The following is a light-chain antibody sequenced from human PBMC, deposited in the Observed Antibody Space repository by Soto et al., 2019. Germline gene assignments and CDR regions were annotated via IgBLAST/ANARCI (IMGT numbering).Light chain of an antibody. CDR1: QSFRGL. J-gene: IGKJ5*01. V-gene: IGKV3-15*01. Sequence: VLTHSPVTLCLSPGERATLSCRASQSFRGLLAWYQQKPGQAPRLLIYAASTRATGIPARFSGSGSGTEFTLTISSLQSEDFAVYYCQQYNNWSFGQGTRLEI. CDR3: QQYNNWS. CDR2: AAS.